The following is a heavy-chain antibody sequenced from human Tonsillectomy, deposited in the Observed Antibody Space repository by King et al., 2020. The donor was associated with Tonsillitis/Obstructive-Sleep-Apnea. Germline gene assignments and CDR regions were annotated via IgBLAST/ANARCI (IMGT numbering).Heavy chain of an antibody. V-gene: IGHV1-2*04. J-gene: IGHJ6*03. CDR2: INPNSGGT. CDR3: ARSEVGYYYYYYMDV. CDR1: GYTFTGYY. Sequence: QLVQSGAEVKKPGASVKVSCKASGYTFTGYYMHWVRQAPGQWLEWMGWINPNSGGTNYAQKFQGWVTMTRDTSISTAYMELSRLRSDDTAVYYCARSEVGYYYYYYMDVWGKGTTVTVSS.